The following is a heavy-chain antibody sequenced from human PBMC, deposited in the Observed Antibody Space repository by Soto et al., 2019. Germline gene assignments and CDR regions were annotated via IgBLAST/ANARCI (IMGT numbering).Heavy chain of an antibody. J-gene: IGHJ5*02. Sequence: GSLRLSCAASGFTFSSYSMNWVRQAPGKGLEWVSYISSSSSTIYYADSVKGRFTISRDNAKNSLYLQMNSLRAEDTAVYYCARDQMNSYSGYDPWGQGTLVTVSS. CDR2: ISSSSSTI. V-gene: IGHV3-48*01. CDR1: GFTFSSYS. D-gene: IGHD5-12*01. CDR3: ARDQMNSYSGYDP.